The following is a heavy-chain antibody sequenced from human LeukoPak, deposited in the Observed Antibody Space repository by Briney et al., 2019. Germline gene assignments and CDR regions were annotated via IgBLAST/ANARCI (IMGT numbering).Heavy chain of an antibody. V-gene: IGHV1-2*02. CDR3: ARDRGAPHAFDI. CDR1: GYTFTAYY. J-gene: IGHJ3*02. D-gene: IGHD4-17*01. CDR2: LNPNSGGT. Sequence: ASGKVSCKASGYTFTAYYMYWVRQGPRQGHELMGWLNPNSGGTKYAQKFQGRVTVTRDSSISTAYMELSSLTSDDTAVYYCARDRGAPHAFDIWGQGTLVTVSP.